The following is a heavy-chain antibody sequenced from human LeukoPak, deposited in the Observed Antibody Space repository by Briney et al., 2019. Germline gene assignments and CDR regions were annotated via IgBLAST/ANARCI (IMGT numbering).Heavy chain of an antibody. CDR3: ARQTMVRGVNRWFDP. CDR2: IYYSGST. J-gene: IGHJ5*02. D-gene: IGHD3-10*01. Sequence: SETLSLTCTVSGGSISSYYWSWIRQPPGKGLEWIGYIYYSGSTNYNPSLKSRVTISVDTSKNQFSLKLSSVTAADAAVYYCARQTMVRGVNRWFDPWGQGTLVTVSS. CDR1: GGSISSYY. V-gene: IGHV4-59*08.